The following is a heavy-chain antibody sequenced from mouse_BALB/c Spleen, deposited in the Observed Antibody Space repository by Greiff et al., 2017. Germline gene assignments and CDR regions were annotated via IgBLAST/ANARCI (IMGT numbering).Heavy chain of an antibody. CDR1: GFTFNTYA. CDR3: VRQGDY. CDR2: IRSKSNNYAT. Sequence: EVNVVESGGGLVQPKGSLKLSCAASGFTFNTYAMNWVRQAPGKGLEWVARIRSKSNNYATYYADSVKDRFTISRDDSQSMLYLQMNNLKTEDTAMYYCVRQGDYWGQGTTLTVSS. V-gene: IGHV10-1*02. J-gene: IGHJ2*01.